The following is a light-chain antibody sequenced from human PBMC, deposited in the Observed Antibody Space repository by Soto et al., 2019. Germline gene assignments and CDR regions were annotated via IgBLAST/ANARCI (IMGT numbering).Light chain of an antibody. Sequence: DIVMTQSPDSLAVSLGERTTINCKSSQSVLYSSNKKNYLAWFQQKPGKAPKLLIYKASDLESGVPSRFSGGGSGTEFSLTVSALQPDDVATYYCQQYNSYPYTFGQGTRLEIK. CDR3: QQYNSYPYT. CDR1: QSVLYSSNKKNY. CDR2: KAS. J-gene: IGKJ5*01. V-gene: IGKV4-1*01.